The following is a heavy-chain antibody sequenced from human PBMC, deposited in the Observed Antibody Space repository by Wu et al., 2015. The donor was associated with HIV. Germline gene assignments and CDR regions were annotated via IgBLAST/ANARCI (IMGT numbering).Heavy chain of an antibody. CDR1: EYSFTGYY. CDR2: IDPNSGGT. D-gene: IGHD1-1*01. V-gene: IGHV1-2*02. J-gene: IGHJ4*02. Sequence: QVHLVQSGAEVKEPGASVKLSCKTEYSFTGYYMHWVRQAPGQGLEWMGWIDPNSGGTKFAQKFQGRLTMTRDTSITTVYMELSRLRSDDTAIYYCARDGGIDWDDSGSEFWGQGTLVTVSS. CDR3: ARDGGIDWDDSGSEF.